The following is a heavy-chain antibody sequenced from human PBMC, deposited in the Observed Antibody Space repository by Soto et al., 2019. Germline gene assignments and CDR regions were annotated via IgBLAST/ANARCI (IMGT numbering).Heavy chain of an antibody. V-gene: IGHV1-46*01. CDR2: INPSGGST. CDR3: AREAIVGATNYYYGMDV. CDR1: GYTFTSYY. Sequence: ASVKVSCKASGYTFTSYYMHWVRQAPGQGLEWMGIINPSGGSTSYAQKFQGRVTMTRDTSTSAGYMELSSLRSEDTAVYYCAREAIVGATNYYYGMDVWGQGTTVTVSS. D-gene: IGHD1-26*01. J-gene: IGHJ6*02.